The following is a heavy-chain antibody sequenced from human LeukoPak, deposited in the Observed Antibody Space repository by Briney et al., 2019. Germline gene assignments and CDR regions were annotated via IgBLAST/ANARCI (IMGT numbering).Heavy chain of an antibody. Sequence: GASVKVSYKASGGTFSSYAISWVRQAPGQGLEWMGGIIPIFGTANYAQKFQGRVTITADESTSTAYMELSSLRSEDTAVYYCASPKRSGHYYYYGMDVWGQGTTVTVSS. CDR3: ASPKRSGHYYYYGMDV. CDR2: IIPIFGTA. J-gene: IGHJ6*02. V-gene: IGHV1-69*13. CDR1: GGTFSSYA. D-gene: IGHD3-3*01.